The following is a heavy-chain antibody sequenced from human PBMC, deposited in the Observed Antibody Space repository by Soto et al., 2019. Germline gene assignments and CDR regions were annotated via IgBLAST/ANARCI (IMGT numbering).Heavy chain of an antibody. CDR3: ARGGGKLLWFGEERKEKRPRKNNWFDP. CDR1: GYTFTSYD. V-gene: IGHV1-8*01. J-gene: IGHJ5*02. D-gene: IGHD3-10*01. Sequence: ASVKVSCKASGYTFTSYDINWVRQATGQGLEWMGWMNPNSGNTGYAQKFQGRVTMTRNTSISTAYMELSSLRSEDTAVYYCARGGGKLLWFGEERKEKRPRKNNWFDPWGQGTLVTVSS. CDR2: MNPNSGNT.